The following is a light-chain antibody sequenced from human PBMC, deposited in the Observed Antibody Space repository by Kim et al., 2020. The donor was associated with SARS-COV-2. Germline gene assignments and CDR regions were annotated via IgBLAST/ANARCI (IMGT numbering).Light chain of an antibody. J-gene: IGLJ2*01. Sequence: SSELTQDPAVSVALGQTVRITCQGDSLRSYYATWYQQKPGQAPILVIYGKNNRPSGIPDRFSGSSSGNTASLTINGTQAGDEADYYCHVWDSNTVVFGGG. CDR3: HVWDSNTVV. V-gene: IGLV3-19*01. CDR2: GKN. CDR1: SLRSYY.